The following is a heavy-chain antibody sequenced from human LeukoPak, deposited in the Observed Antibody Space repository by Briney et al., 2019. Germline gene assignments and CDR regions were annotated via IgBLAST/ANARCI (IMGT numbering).Heavy chain of an antibody. J-gene: IGHJ4*02. D-gene: IGHD4-17*01. CDR1: GFTFSSYE. CDR3: ARVDYGDYYADY. V-gene: IGHV3-48*03. Sequence: PGGSLRLSCAASGFTFSSYEMNWVRQAPGKGLEWASYISSSGSTIYYADSVKGRFTISRDNAKNSLYLQMNSLRAEDTAVYYCARVDYGDYYADYWGQGTLVTVSS. CDR2: ISSSGSTI.